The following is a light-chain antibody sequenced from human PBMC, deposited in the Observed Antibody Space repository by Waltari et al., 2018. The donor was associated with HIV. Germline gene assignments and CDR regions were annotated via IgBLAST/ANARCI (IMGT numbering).Light chain of an antibody. CDR3: CSYVSEIVPCV. Sequence: QTALTQPASVSGSPGQSITISCTGTSSDVGAYNLVSWYQPHPGKAPSLIIYDVSARPAGVPNRFTGSKSGNTAALTISGLQAEDEADYSGCSYVSEIVPCVFGGGTKLTVL. J-gene: IGLJ3*02. V-gene: IGLV2-23*02. CDR1: SSDVGAYNL. CDR2: DVS.